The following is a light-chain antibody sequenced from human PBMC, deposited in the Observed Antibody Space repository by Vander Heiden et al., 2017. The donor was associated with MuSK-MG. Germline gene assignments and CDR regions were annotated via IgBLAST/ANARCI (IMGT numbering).Light chain of an antibody. J-gene: IGKJ5*01. Sequence: AIRMTQSPSSFSASTGDRVTITCRASQPINSYLAWYQQKPGKAPNLLIYASSTLQRGVPSRFSGSGSGTDFTLSISCLQSEDFATYFCQQYYSHPVTFGQGTRLDIK. V-gene: IGKV1-8*01. CDR3: QQYYSHPVT. CDR2: ASS. CDR1: QPINSY.